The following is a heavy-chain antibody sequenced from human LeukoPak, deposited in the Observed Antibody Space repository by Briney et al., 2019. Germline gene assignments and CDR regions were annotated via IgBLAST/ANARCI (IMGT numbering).Heavy chain of an antibody. Sequence: GGSLRLSCAASGFTFSSYAMSWVRQAPGRGLEWVSAISGSGGSTYYADSVKGRFSISRDNPKNTLYLQINSVRAEDTAVYYCAKGRGWELLGGDYWGQGTLVTVSS. CDR3: AKGRGWELLGGDY. V-gene: IGHV3-23*01. D-gene: IGHD1-26*01. J-gene: IGHJ4*02. CDR2: ISGSGGST. CDR1: GFTFSSYA.